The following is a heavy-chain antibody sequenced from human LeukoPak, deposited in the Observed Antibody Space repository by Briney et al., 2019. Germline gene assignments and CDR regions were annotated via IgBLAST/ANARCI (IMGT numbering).Heavy chain of an antibody. J-gene: IGHJ4*02. CDR2: ISGSGGST. Sequence: GGSLRLSCAASGFTFSSYAMSWVRQAPGKGLEWVSAISGSGGSTYYADSVKGRFTISRDNAKNSLYLQMNSLRAEDTALYYCAKDFPRIAVAGLFDYWGQGTLVTVSS. V-gene: IGHV3-23*01. D-gene: IGHD6-19*01. CDR3: AKDFPRIAVAGLFDY. CDR1: GFTFSSYA.